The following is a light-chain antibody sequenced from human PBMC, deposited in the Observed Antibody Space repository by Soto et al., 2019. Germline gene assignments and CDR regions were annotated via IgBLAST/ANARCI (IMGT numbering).Light chain of an antibody. CDR3: QKYNSAPWT. J-gene: IGKJ1*01. CDR1: QGISNF. Sequence: DIQMTQSPSSLSASVGDRVTITCRASQGISNFLAWHQQKPGKVPKLLIYAASTLQSGVPSRVSGSGSGTDFTLTITCLQPEDVGTYYCQKYNSAPWTFGQGTKVEIK. V-gene: IGKV1-27*01. CDR2: AAS.